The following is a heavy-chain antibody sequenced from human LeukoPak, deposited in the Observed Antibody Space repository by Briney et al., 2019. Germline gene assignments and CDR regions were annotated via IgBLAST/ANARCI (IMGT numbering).Heavy chain of an antibody. CDR1: GFTVSSIY. D-gene: IGHD6-19*01. V-gene: IGHV3-53*01. CDR3: AGDTHSSSWYDH. J-gene: IGHJ5*02. Sequence: PGGSLRLSCAVSGFTVSSIYMTWVRQAPGKGLEWVSSIYSDGNTYYADSVKGRFTLSRDSSRNTLYLQMNDLRVEDTAVYYCAGDTHSSSWYDHWGQGTLVTVSS. CDR2: IYSDGNT.